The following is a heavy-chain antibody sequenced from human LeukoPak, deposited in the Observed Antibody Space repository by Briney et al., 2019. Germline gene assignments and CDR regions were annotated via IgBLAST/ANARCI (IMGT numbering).Heavy chain of an antibody. CDR1: AGSFNGFY. J-gene: IGHJ4*02. D-gene: IGHD3-10*01. CDR3: ATYYYDSGSYYSLFDY. CDR2: INHSGST. Sequence: PSETLSLTCAVYAGSFNGFYWSWIRQPPGRGLEWIGEINHSGSTNYNPSLKSRVTISVDTSKNQFSLKMTSVTAADTAVYYCATYYYDSGSYYSLFDYWGQGTLVTVSS. V-gene: IGHV4-34*01.